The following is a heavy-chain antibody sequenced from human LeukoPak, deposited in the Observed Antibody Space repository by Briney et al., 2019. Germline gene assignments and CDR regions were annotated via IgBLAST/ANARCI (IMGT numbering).Heavy chain of an antibody. CDR1: GFTFSSYS. D-gene: IGHD6-13*01. CDR3: ARRIAAAGACFDY. J-gene: IGHJ4*02. CDR2: ISSSSSTI. V-gene: IGHV3-48*01. Sequence: GGSLRLSCAASGFTFSSYSMNWVRQAPGKGLEWVSYISSSSSTIYYADSVKGRFTISRDNAKNSLYLQMNSLRAEDTAVYYCARRIAAAGACFDYWGQGTLATVSS.